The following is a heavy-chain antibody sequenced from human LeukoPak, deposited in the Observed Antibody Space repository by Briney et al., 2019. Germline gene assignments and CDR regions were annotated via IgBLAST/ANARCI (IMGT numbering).Heavy chain of an antibody. CDR3: AKSREEIRGLDAFDI. J-gene: IGHJ3*02. CDR1: GGSISSDDYC. D-gene: IGHD5-24*01. V-gene: IGHV4-31*03. CDR2: IYYSGST. Sequence: TSETLSLTCSVSGGSISSDDYCWNWIRQHPGKGLEWIGYIYYSGSTYYNPSLKSRVALSVDTSKNQFSLKLSSLTAADTAVYYCAKSREEIRGLDAFDIWGQGTMVTVSA.